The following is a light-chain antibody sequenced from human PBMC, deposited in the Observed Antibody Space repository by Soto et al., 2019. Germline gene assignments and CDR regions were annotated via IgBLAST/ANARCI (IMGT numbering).Light chain of an antibody. CDR2: GAS. Sequence: EIVLTQSPGTLSLSPGERATLSCRASQSVSSSYLAWYQQKPGQAPRLLIYGASSRATGIPDRFSGSGSGTDFPLTISSLEPDDFAVYYCQQRNNWPPSITFGQGTRLEIK. V-gene: IGKV3D-20*02. CDR1: QSVSSSY. J-gene: IGKJ5*01. CDR3: QQRNNWPPSIT.